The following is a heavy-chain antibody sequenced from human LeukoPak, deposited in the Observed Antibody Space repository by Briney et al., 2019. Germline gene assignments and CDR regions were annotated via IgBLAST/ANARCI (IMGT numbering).Heavy chain of an antibody. V-gene: IGHV4-59*01. D-gene: IGHD1-26*01. CDR1: GGSISSYY. J-gene: IGHJ4*02. CDR2: IYYSGST. CDR3: ARSVGATSYFDY. Sequence: SGTLSLTCTVSGGSISSYYWSWIRQPPGKGLEWIGYIYYSGSTNYNPSLKSRVTISVDTSKNQFSLKLSSVTAADTAVYYCARSVGATSYFDYWGQGTLVTVSS.